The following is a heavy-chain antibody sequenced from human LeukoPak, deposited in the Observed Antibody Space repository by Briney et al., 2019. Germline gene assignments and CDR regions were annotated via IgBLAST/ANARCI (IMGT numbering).Heavy chain of an antibody. J-gene: IGHJ4*02. CDR1: GFNFSTYE. CDR2: ISRSGSTI. V-gene: IGHV3-48*03. Sequence: PGGSLRLSCAASGFNFSTYEMNWVRQAPGKGLEWVTYISRSGSTIYYADSVKGRFTISRDNAKNSLYLHMNSLKTEDTAVYYCTTQTRIAAAYYWGQGTLVTVSS. CDR3: TTQTRIAAAYY. D-gene: IGHD6-13*01.